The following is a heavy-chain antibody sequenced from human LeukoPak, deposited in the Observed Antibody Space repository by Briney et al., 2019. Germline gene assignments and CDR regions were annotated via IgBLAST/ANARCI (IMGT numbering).Heavy chain of an antibody. CDR2: IYYSGST. J-gene: IGHJ4*02. V-gene: IGHV4-59*01. Sequence: TSSETLSLTCTVSGGSISSYYWSWIRQPPGKGLEWIGYIYYSGSTNYNPSLKSRVTISVDTSKNQFSLKLSSVTAADTAVYYCARVGVMSAAAEYYFDYWGQGTLVTVSS. CDR3: ARVGVMSAAAEYYFDY. D-gene: IGHD6-13*01. CDR1: GGSISSYY.